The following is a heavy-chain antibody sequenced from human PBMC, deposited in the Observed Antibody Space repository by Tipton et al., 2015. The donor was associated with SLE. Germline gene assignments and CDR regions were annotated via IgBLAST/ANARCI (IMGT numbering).Heavy chain of an antibody. V-gene: IGHV3-11*04. D-gene: IGHD3-22*01. J-gene: IGHJ6*04. CDR1: GFKFSDYY. CDR3: ARLRGAGPGGYMDV. CDR2: MSGRDRTT. Sequence: GSLRLSCVASGFKFSDYYMSWIRQSPGRGLEWIAYMSGRDRTTLYGGSVKGRFTISRDNAKNSLYLQMNSLRVEDTAVYYCARLRGAGPGGYMDVWGKGTTVTVSS.